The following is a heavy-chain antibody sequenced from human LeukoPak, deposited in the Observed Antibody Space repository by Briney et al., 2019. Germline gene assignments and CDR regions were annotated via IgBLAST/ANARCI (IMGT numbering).Heavy chain of an antibody. V-gene: IGHV4-34*01. CDR1: GGSFSGYY. D-gene: IGHD3-9*01. CDR2: INHSGST. Sequence: SETLSLTCAVYGGSFSGYYWSWVRQPPGKGLEWIGEINHSGSTNYNPSLTSRVTISVDTSKKKFSLTRNSIHAAGTAVYYCAGGKRLRYFYWPPYFDYWGQGTLVTVSS. CDR3: AGGKRLRYFYWPPYFDY. J-gene: IGHJ4*02.